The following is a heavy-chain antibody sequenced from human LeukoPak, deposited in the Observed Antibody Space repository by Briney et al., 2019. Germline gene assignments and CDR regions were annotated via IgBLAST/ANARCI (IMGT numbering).Heavy chain of an antibody. V-gene: IGHV4-30-4*01. CDR2: IYYSGNT. D-gene: IGHD2-2*01. CDR3: AREVFYCTSTSCYPQWFDS. CDR1: GGFINSGDYY. Sequence: SETLSLTCTVSGGFINSGDYYWSWIRQPPGKGLEWIGYIYYSGNTFYNPSLKSRVTISVDTSKNQFSLTLSSVTAADTAVYYCAREVFYCTSTSCYPQWFDSWGQGTLVTVSS. J-gene: IGHJ5*01.